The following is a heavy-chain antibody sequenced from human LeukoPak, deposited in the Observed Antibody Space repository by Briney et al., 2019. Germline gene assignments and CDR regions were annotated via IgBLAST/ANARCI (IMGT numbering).Heavy chain of an antibody. Sequence: PGGSLRLSCTASGFTFSSYGMHWVRQAPGKGLEWVAVISYDGSNKYYADSVKGRFTISRDNSKNTLYLQMNSLRAEDTAVYYCVPMTAADYWGQGTLVTVSS. CDR3: VPMTAADY. J-gene: IGHJ4*02. D-gene: IGHD6-13*01. V-gene: IGHV3-30*03. CDR2: ISYDGSNK. CDR1: GFTFSSYG.